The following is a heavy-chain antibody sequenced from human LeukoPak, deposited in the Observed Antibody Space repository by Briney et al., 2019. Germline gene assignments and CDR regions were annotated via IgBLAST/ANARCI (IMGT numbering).Heavy chain of an antibody. CDR2: ISYSGST. D-gene: IGHD5-12*01. Sequence: SETLSLTCTVSGGSISSYYWSRIGQPPGKGLEWIGYISYSGSTNYNPSLKSRVTISVDTSKNQFSLKLNSVTAADTAVYYCARGGSGYDAFDIWGQGTMVTVSS. CDR3: ARGGSGYDAFDI. CDR1: GGSISSYY. V-gene: IGHV4-59*01. J-gene: IGHJ3*02.